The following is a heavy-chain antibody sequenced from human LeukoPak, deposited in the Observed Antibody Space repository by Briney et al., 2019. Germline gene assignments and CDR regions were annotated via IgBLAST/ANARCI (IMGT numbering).Heavy chain of an antibody. Sequence: GGSLRLSCAASGFTVSSNYMSWVRQAPGKGLEWVAVISYDGSNKYYADSVKGRFTISRDNSKNTLYLQMNSLRAEDTAVYYCAKDPLPIAAAGTADYWGQGTLVTVSS. CDR2: ISYDGSNK. CDR3: AKDPLPIAAAGTADY. J-gene: IGHJ4*02. V-gene: IGHV3-30*18. D-gene: IGHD6-13*01. CDR1: GFTVSSNY.